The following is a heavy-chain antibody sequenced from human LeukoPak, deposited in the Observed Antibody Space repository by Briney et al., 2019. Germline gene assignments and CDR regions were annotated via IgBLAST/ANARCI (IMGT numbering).Heavy chain of an antibody. CDR3: ARESNSGSYYRESYVFDI. V-gene: IGHV3-30-3*01. CDR1: GFTFSSYA. J-gene: IGHJ3*02. CDR2: ISYDGSNK. Sequence: GGSLRLSCAAPGFTFSSYAMHWVRQAPGKGLEWVAVISYDGSNKYYADSVKGRFTISRDNSKNTLYLQMNSLRAEDTAVYYCARESNSGSYYRESYVFDIWGQGTMVTVSS. D-gene: IGHD1-26*01.